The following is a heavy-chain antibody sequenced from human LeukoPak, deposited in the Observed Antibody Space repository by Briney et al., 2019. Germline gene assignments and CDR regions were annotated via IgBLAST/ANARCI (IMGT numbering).Heavy chain of an antibody. D-gene: IGHD3-10*01. CDR3: ARDYGSGSQPCDY. V-gene: IGHV4-59*01. CDR1: GGSISSYY. Sequence: SETLSLTCTVSGGSISSYYWSWIRQPPGKGLEWIGYIYYSGSTNYNPSLKSRVTISVDTSKNQFSLKLSSVTAADTAVYYCARDYGSGSQPCDYWGQGTLVTVSS. J-gene: IGHJ4*02. CDR2: IYYSGST.